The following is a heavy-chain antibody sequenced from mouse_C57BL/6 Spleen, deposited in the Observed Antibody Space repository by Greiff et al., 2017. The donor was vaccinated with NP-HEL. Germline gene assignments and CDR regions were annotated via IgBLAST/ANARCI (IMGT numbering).Heavy chain of an antibody. V-gene: IGHV14-3*01. D-gene: IGHD1-1*01. CDR1: GFNIKNTY. CDR2: IDPANGNT. Sequence: EVQLQQSVAELVRPGASVKLSCTASGFNIKNTYMHWVKQRPEQGLEWIGRIDPANGNTKYAPKFQGKAPITADTSSNTAYLQLSSLTSEDTAIYYCASYYGSTPEAWFAYWGQGTLVTVSA. J-gene: IGHJ3*01. CDR3: ASYYGSTPEAWFAY.